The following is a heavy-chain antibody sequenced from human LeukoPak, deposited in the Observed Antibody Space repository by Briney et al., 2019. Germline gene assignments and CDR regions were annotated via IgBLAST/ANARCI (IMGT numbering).Heavy chain of an antibody. V-gene: IGHV4-39*01. D-gene: IGHD2-21*02. CDR1: GGSISSSSYY. J-gene: IGHJ4*02. CDR2: IYYSGST. Sequence: PSETLSLTCTVSGGSISSSSYYWGWIRQPPGKGLEWIGGIYYSGSTYYNPSLKSRVTISVDTSKNQFSLKLSSVTAADTAVYYCASEDCGGDCSIDYWGQGTLVTVSS. CDR3: ASEDCGGDCSIDY.